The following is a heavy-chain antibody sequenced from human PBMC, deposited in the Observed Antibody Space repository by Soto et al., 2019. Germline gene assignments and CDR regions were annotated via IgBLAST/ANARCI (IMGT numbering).Heavy chain of an antibody. Sequence: KLSVSPRLSFAPSGFTFNNYAMTWVRQAPGKGLEWVSYISSSGSTIYYADSVKGRFTISRDNAKNSLYLQMNSLRAEDTAVYYCARDYGRTAEYFQHWGQGT. J-gene: IGHJ1*01. D-gene: IGHD3-10*01. CDR2: ISSSGSTI. CDR1: GFTFNNYA. CDR3: ARDYGRTAEYFQH. V-gene: IGHV3-11*01.